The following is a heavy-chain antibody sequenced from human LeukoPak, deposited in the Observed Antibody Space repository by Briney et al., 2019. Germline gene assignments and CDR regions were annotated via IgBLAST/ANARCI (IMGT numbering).Heavy chain of an antibody. J-gene: IGHJ4*02. CDR3: VRDRGAYYYDTGY. CDR1: GFSVSGNY. CDR2: IYSGGST. V-gene: IGHV3-66*01. D-gene: IGHD3-22*01. Sequence: PGGSLRLSCAVSGFSVSGNYMNWVRQAPGKGLEWVSVIYSGGSTYHADSVKGRSTISRDNSKNTLYLQMNSLRAEDTAVYYCVRDRGAYYYDTGYWGQGTLVTVSS.